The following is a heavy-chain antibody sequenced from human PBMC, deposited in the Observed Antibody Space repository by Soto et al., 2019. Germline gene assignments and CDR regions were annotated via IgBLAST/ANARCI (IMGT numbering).Heavy chain of an antibody. J-gene: IGHJ6*02. Sequence: GGSLRLSCAASGFTFSSYWMTWVRQAPGKGLEWVAVIWYDGSNKYYADSVKGRFTISRDNSKNTLYLQMNSLRAEDTVVYYCARDGGTMTTVNHYYYYGLDVWGQGTTVTVSS. CDR1: GFTFSSYW. D-gene: IGHD4-4*01. CDR3: ARDGGTMTTVNHYYYYGLDV. V-gene: IGHV3-33*08. CDR2: IWYDGSNK.